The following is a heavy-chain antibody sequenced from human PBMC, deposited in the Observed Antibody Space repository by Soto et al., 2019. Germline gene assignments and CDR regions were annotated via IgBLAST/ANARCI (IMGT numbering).Heavy chain of an antibody. V-gene: IGHV1-69*10. CDR2: IIPILGRP. Sequence: SVKVSCKASGGTFNSYAISWVRQAPGQGLEWMGGIIPILGRPSYAQKFQGRVTITADEPASTAYMELSSLQSEDTAVYYCARGIKYGDYSRWFDPWGPGTLVTVSS. D-gene: IGHD4-17*01. CDR3: ARGIKYGDYSRWFDP. CDR1: GGTFNSYA. J-gene: IGHJ5*02.